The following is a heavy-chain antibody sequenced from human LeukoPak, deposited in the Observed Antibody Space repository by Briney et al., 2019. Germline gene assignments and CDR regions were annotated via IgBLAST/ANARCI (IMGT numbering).Heavy chain of an antibody. J-gene: IGHJ4*02. CDR3: ARDANLKYLDN. CDR1: GYSFTTYW. V-gene: IGHV5-10-1*01. Sequence: GESLKISCQGSGYSFTTYWITWVRPMPGKGLEWMGRIDPSDSYTNYSPSFQGHVSISADKSISTAYLQWSSLKASDTAIYYCARDANLKYLDNWGQGTLVTVSS. D-gene: IGHD6-6*01. CDR2: IDPSDSYT.